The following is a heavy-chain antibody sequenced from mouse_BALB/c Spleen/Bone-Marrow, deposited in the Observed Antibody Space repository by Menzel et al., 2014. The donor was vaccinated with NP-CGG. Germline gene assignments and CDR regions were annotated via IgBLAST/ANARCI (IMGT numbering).Heavy chain of an antibody. CDR3: ARGVYYGNYFDY. J-gene: IGHJ2*01. CDR2: IYSGSGNT. CDR1: GYTFTDYY. Sequence: VQLQESGPELVKPGASVKISCKASGYTFTDYYINWVKQKPGQGLEWIGWIYSGSGNTKYNEKFKGKATLTVDTSSSTAYMQLSSLTSEDTAVYFCARGVYYGNYFDYWGQGTTLTVSS. D-gene: IGHD2-1*01. V-gene: IGHV1-84*02.